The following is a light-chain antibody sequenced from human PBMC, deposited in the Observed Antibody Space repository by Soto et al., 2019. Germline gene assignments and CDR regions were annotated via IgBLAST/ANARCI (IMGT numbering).Light chain of an antibody. CDR1: QDIRTS. Sequence: DIQMTQSPSSLSASVGARVSITCQASQDIRTSLSWFQQKPGRAPKLLIYGASYLESGVPSRFRGSGSGTDLTFTISSLQPEDIATYYCQHYDNLPPFTFGPGTKVDIK. CDR3: QHYDNLPPFT. J-gene: IGKJ3*01. CDR2: GAS. V-gene: IGKV1-33*01.